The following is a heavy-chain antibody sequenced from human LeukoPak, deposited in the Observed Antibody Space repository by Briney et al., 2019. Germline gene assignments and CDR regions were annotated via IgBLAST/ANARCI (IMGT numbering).Heavy chain of an antibody. Sequence: ASVKVSCKASGYTFTGYYMHWVRQAPGQGLEWMGWTNPNSGGTNYAQKFQGRVTMTRDTSISTAYMELSRLRSDDTAVYYCARGLRITIFGVARDWFDPWGQGTLVTVSS. CDR3: ARGLRITIFGVARDWFDP. D-gene: IGHD3-3*01. CDR1: GYTFTGYY. CDR2: TNPNSGGT. J-gene: IGHJ5*02. V-gene: IGHV1-2*02.